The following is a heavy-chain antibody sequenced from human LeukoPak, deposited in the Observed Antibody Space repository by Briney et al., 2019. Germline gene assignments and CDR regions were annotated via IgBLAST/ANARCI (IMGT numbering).Heavy chain of an antibody. V-gene: IGHV3-30*04. CDR2: ISYDGSNK. Sequence: GGSLRLSCAASGFTFSSYAMHWVRQAPGKGLEWVAVISYDGSNKYYADSVKGRFTISRDNAKNSLYLQMNSLRAGDTAVYYCARGYFDWLGLDYWGQGTLVTVSS. D-gene: IGHD3-9*01. J-gene: IGHJ4*02. CDR3: ARGYFDWLGLDY. CDR1: GFTFSSYA.